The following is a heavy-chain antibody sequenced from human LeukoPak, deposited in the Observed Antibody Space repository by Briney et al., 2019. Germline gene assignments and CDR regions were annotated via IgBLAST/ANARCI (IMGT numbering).Heavy chain of an antibody. V-gene: IGHV4-34*01. CDR1: GGSFSGYY. CDR3: ARSSYDSSGYQRIFDY. J-gene: IGHJ4*02. CDR2: INHSGST. D-gene: IGHD3-22*01. Sequence: PSETLSLTCAVYGGSFSGYYWSWIRQPPGKGLEWIGEINHSGSTNYNPSLKRRVTISVDTSKNQFSLKLSSVTAADTAVYYCARSSYDSSGYQRIFDYWGQGTLVTVSS.